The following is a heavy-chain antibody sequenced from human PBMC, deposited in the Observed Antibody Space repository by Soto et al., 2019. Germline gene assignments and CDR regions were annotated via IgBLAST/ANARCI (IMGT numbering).Heavy chain of an antibody. J-gene: IGHJ6*02. CDR1: GFPFSTNRVC. Sequence: SPATPGNATQTLKLSCSSSGFPFSTNRVCVTRIRQPPGKALEWLARIDWSDDKYYSTSLKTRLTISKDTSKNQVVLTMTNMDPEDTATYYCARIRRHARCVGLCSYYGMDVWVPGTTVTVSS. CDR3: ARIRRHARCVGLCSYYGMDV. D-gene: IGHD1-26*01. V-gene: IGHV2-70*11. CDR2: IDWSDDK.